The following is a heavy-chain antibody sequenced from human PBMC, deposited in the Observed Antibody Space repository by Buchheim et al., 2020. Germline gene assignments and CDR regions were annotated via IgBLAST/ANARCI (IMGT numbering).Heavy chain of an antibody. V-gene: IGHV3-11*01. CDR3: ATVASHYWYFDL. CDR2: ISSSGSTT. J-gene: IGHJ2*01. CDR1: GFSFSDHY. Sequence: QVQLVESGGGLVKPGGSLRLSCAASGFSFSDHYMYWIRQAPGKGLEWVSYISSSGSTTYYADSVKGRFTISRDNAKDSLHLQMNSLRAEDTAVYYCATVASHYWYFDLWGRGTL.